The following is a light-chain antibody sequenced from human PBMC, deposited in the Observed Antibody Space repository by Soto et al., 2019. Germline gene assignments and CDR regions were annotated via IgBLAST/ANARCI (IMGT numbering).Light chain of an antibody. Sequence: DIQITQSPSSLSASVGDRVPITCQASQDISTYLNWYQQKPVKAPKLLIYDASNLETGVPSRFSGSGSGTDFTFTISSLQSEDIATYYCQQYDNLPLYTFGQGTELEIK. CDR2: DAS. CDR1: QDISTY. J-gene: IGKJ2*01. CDR3: QQYDNLPLYT. V-gene: IGKV1-33*01.